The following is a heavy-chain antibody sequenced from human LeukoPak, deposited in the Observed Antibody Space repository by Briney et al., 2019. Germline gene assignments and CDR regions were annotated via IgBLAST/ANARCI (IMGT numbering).Heavy chain of an antibody. Sequence: ASVKVSCKASGYTFTSYGISWVRQAPGQGLEWMGWISAFNGNTNYAQKLQGRVTMTTDISTSTAYMELRSLRSDDTAVYYCARGVAGGYDFDLDYWGQGTLVTVSS. CDR1: GYTFTSYG. CDR2: ISAFNGNT. J-gene: IGHJ4*02. D-gene: IGHD5-12*01. CDR3: ARGVAGGYDFDLDY. V-gene: IGHV1-18*01.